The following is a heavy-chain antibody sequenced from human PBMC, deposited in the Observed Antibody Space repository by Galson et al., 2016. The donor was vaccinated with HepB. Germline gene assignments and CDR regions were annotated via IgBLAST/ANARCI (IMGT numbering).Heavy chain of an antibody. Sequence: SETLSLTCTVSGVSISDYYWTWIRQPPGGGLEWIGHILHGNILHSGGADYNPSLKSRVSLSLDTSKNQFSLNLTSLTAADTAMYFCARAPHYDIMAAYDSWGQGTLVTVSS. V-gene: IGHV4-59*01. CDR2: ILHGNILHSGGA. CDR1: GVSISDYY. J-gene: IGHJ4*02. CDR3: ARAPHYDIMAAYDS. D-gene: IGHD3-9*01.